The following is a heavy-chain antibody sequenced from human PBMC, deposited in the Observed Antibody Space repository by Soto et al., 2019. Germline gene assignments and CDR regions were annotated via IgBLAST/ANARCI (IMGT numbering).Heavy chain of an antibody. CDR1: GVSISRYY. CDR2: IYYTEKT. J-gene: IGHJ6*02. Sequence: QVQLQQSGPGLVKPSETLSLTCTVSGVSISRYYWSWIRQPPGKGLDWIGYIYYTEKTNYNPSLKRRVSISGDTSKNQCSLKLRSVTASGPAVYYCARASFPLLHPYCYGMDVWGQGTAVTVSS. CDR3: ARASFPLLHPYCYGMDV. D-gene: IGHD2-15*01. V-gene: IGHV4-59*01.